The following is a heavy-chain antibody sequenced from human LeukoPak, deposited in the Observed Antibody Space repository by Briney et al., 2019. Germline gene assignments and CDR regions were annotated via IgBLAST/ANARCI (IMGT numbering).Heavy chain of an antibody. CDR2: ISFNGNT. CDR1: GGSLSSSYF. V-gene: IGHV4-39*07. D-gene: IGHD3-16*01. CDR3: ARITGGDHSDY. J-gene: IGHJ4*02. Sequence: PSETLSLTCSVSGGSLSSSYFWGWIRQPPGEGLEWIGSISFNGNTYYNPSLKSRIAISLDASKNHFSLRLSSVTAADTAIYHCARITGGDHSDYWGQGTLVTVSS.